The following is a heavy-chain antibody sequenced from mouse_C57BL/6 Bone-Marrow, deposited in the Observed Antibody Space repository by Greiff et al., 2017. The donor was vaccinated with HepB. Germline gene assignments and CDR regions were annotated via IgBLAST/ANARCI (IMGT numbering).Heavy chain of an antibody. J-gene: IGHJ1*03. CDR2: ISYDGSN. CDR1: GYSITSGYY. V-gene: IGHV3-6*01. D-gene: IGHD1-1*01. CDR3: ARENYYYGSSYLWWYFDV. Sequence: ESGPGLVKPSQSLSLTCSVTGYSITSGYYWNWIRQFPGNKLEWMGYISYDGSNNYNPSLKNRISITRDTSKNQFFLKLNSVTTEDTATYYCARENYYYGSSYLWWYFDVWGTGTTVTVSS.